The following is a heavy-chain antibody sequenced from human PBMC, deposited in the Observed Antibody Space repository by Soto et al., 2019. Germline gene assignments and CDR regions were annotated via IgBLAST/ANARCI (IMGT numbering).Heavy chain of an antibody. J-gene: IGHJ4*02. Sequence: PGGSLRLSCAASGFTFSSYWMHWVRQAPGKGLVWVSGIHGDGSITKYADSVKGRLTISRDNAKNTLYLQMNSLRVDDTAVYYCARAFSRRTSWGQGTLVTVSS. V-gene: IGHV3-74*01. D-gene: IGHD2-2*01. CDR1: GFTFSSYW. CDR3: ARAFSRRTS. CDR2: IHGDGSIT.